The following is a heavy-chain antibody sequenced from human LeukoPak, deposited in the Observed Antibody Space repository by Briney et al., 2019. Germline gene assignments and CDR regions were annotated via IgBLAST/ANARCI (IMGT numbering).Heavy chain of an antibody. CDR2: ISGSGSTT. Sequence: GGSLRLSCVASGFTFSSYEMIWIRQAPGTGLEWVTYISGSGSTTYYADSVRGRFTTSRDNAENSLYLQMNNLRAEDTAIYYCAREREDCSSSSCYEEFDCWGQGTLVTVSS. D-gene: IGHD2-2*01. CDR1: GFTFSSYE. CDR3: AREREDCSSSSCYEEFDC. V-gene: IGHV3-48*03. J-gene: IGHJ4*02.